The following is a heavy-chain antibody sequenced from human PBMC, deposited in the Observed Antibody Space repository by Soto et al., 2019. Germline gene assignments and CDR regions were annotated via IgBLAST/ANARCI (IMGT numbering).Heavy chain of an antibody. J-gene: IGHJ4*02. CDR1: GGTFSSYT. Sequence: QVQLVQSGAEVKKPGSSVKVSCKASGGTFSSYTISWVRQAPGQGLEWMGRIIPILGIANYAQKFQGRVTITAEKSTSTAYMELSSLRSEDTAVYYCEVVYASSDYWGQGTLVTVSS. CDR3: EVVYASSDY. V-gene: IGHV1-69*02. CDR2: IIPILGIA. D-gene: IGHD2-8*02.